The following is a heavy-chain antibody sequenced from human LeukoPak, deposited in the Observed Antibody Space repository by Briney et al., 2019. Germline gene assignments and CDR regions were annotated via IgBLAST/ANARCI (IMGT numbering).Heavy chain of an antibody. Sequence: SVKVSCKASGGTFSSYAISWVRQAPGQGLEWMGRIIPILGIANYAQKFQGRVTITADKSTSTAYMELSSLRSEDTAVYYCASSHSSGWYSDYWGQGTLVTVSS. V-gene: IGHV1-69*04. CDR3: ASSHSSGWYSDY. J-gene: IGHJ4*02. D-gene: IGHD6-19*01. CDR1: GGTFSSYA. CDR2: IIPILGIA.